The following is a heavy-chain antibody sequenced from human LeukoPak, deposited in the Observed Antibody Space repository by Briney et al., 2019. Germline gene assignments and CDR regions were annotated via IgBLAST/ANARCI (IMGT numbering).Heavy chain of an antibody. V-gene: IGHV3-30*04. CDR2: ISYDGSNK. Sequence: GGSLRLSCAASGFTFSSYAMHWVRQAPGKGLEWVAVISYDGSNKYYADSVKGRFTISRDNAKNSLYLQMNSLRAEDTAVYYCARAKRIWGQGTMVTVSS. CDR1: GFTFSSYA. J-gene: IGHJ3*02. CDR3: ARAKRI.